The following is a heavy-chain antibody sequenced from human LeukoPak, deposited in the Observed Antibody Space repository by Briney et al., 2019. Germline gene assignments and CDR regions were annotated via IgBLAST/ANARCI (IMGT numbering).Heavy chain of an antibody. V-gene: IGHV1-8*01. D-gene: IGHD2-2*01. Sequence: ASVKVSRKASGYTFTSYDINWVRQATGQGLEWMGWMNPNSGNTGYAQKFQGRVTMTRNTSISTAYMELSSLRSEDTAVYYCASGPRRYCSSTSCYVKDYWGQGTLVTVSS. CDR1: GYTFTSYD. J-gene: IGHJ4*02. CDR3: ASGPRRYCSSTSCYVKDY. CDR2: MNPNSGNT.